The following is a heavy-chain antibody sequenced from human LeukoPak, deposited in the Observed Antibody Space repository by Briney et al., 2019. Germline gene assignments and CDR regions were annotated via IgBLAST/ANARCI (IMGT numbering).Heavy chain of an antibody. J-gene: IGHJ4*02. CDR3: ANGGDSSGYAPLDY. Sequence: GGSLRLSCAASGFTFDDYAMHWVRHAPGKGLEWVSLISGDGGSTYYADSVKGRFTISRDNSKNSLYLQMNSPRTEDTALYYCANGGDSSGYAPLDYWGQGTLVTVSS. V-gene: IGHV3-43*02. D-gene: IGHD3-22*01. CDR2: ISGDGGST. CDR1: GFTFDDYA.